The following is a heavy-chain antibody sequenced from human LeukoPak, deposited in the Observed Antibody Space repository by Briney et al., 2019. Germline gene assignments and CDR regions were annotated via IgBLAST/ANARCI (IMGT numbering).Heavy chain of an antibody. CDR2: IHPSGRL. J-gene: IGHJ4*02. D-gene: IGHD3-22*01. CDR3: SRGLDSRKLGY. CDR1: GASFSSGDQY. Sequence: KTSQTLSLTCTVSGASFSSGDQYWNWIRQSPGKGLEWIGSIHPSGRLYINPSLESRVTISIDTSKNQFSLNLNSVTAADTAVYFCSRGLDSRKLGYWGQGTLVTVSS. V-gene: IGHV4-31*03.